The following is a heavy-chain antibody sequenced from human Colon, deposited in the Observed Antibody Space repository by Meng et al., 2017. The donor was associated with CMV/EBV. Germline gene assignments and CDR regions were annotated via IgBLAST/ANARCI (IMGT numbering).Heavy chain of an antibody. D-gene: IGHD3-9*01. CDR1: GSISTDISY. J-gene: IGHJ4*02. CDR3: ARRGYDVLTGSYFFDY. CDR2: IYYTGIT. Sequence: GSISTDISYWGWIRQPPGKGLEWIGTIYYTGITYYTPSLKSRVTVSVDTSKNQFSLRLTSVTAADTAVYYCARRGYDVLTGSYFFDYWGQGTLVTVSS. V-gene: IGHV4-39*01.